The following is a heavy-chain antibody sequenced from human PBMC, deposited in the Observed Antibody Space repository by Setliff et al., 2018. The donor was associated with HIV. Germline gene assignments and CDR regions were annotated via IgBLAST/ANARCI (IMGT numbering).Heavy chain of an antibody. V-gene: IGHV2-5*02. CDR3: AHSLYCSSSNCSGLLFDY. J-gene: IGHJ4*02. CDR1: GFSLTTSAVG. CDR2: IYWDDDK. D-gene: IGHD2-2*01. Sequence: SGPTLVNPTQTLTLTCAFSGFSLTTSAVGVGWIRQPPGKALEWLALIYWDDDKRYRSSLKSRPTITKDTSKNQVVLTMTNTDPVDTATYYCAHSLYCSSSNCSGLLFDYWGQGTLVTVSS.